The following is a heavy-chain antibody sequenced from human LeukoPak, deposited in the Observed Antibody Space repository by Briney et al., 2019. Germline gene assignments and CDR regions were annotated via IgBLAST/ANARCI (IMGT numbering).Heavy chain of an antibody. V-gene: IGHV4-30-4*01. J-gene: IGHJ4*02. D-gene: IGHD1-1*01. Sequence: PSETLSLTCTVSGGSINSGDYYWSWIRQPPGKGLEWIGYIYYSGSTYYNPPLKSRVTISVDTSKNQFSLKLGSVTAADTAVYYCARVQGGCVDHWGQGTLVTVSS. CDR1: GGSINSGDYY. CDR3: ARVQGGCVDH. CDR2: IYYSGST.